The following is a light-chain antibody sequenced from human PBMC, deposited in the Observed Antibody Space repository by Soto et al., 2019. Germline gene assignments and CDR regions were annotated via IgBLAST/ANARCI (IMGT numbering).Light chain of an antibody. Sequence: EIVMTQSPATLSLSPGETATLSCRASQSVHSNLAWFQQHPGQPPRLLIYGASSRATGIPVRFSGSGSGTEFTLTISSLQPEDFAVYYCQQYTDWPWGTFGGGTKVGIK. V-gene: IGKV3-15*01. J-gene: IGKJ4*01. CDR1: QSVHSN. CDR2: GAS. CDR3: QQYTDWPWGT.